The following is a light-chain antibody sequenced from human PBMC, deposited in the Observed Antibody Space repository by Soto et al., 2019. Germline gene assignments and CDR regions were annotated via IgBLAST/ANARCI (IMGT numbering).Light chain of an antibody. CDR1: QSVSSN. CDR2: GAS. J-gene: IGKJ1*01. V-gene: IGKV3-15*01. CDR3: QQYNNWPGT. Sequence: EIVMTQSPATLSVSEGERATLSCRASQSVSSNLAWYQQKPGQAPRLLIYGASTRATGIPARFSGSRSGTEFTLTISSLQSEDFAVYYCQQYNNWPGTFGQGTKVEIK.